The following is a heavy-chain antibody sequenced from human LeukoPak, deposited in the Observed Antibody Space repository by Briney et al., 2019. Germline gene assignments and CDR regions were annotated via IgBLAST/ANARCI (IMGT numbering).Heavy chain of an antibody. CDR2: IYYSGST. Sequence: SETLSLTCAVSGGSISSGGYSWSWIRQHPGKGLEWIGYIYYSGSTYYNPSLKSRVTISVDTSKNQFSLKLSSVTAADTAVYYCARDGVGYDSSGYPDYWGQGTLVTVSS. CDR1: GGSISSGGYS. J-gene: IGHJ4*02. CDR3: ARDGVGYDSSGYPDY. D-gene: IGHD3-22*01. V-gene: IGHV4-31*11.